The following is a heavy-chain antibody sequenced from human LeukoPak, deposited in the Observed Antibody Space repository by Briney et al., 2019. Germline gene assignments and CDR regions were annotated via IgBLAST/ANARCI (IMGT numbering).Heavy chain of an antibody. J-gene: IGHJ4*02. Sequence: GGSLRLSCAASGFTYSGYTLNWVRQPPGKGLEWVSSITGDSTYIYYADSVKGRFTVSRDNAKNSLYLHINSLRAEDTAVYYCARVQGSPYWGQGTLVTVSS. CDR2: ITGDSTYI. CDR1: GFTYSGYT. CDR3: ARVQGSPY. V-gene: IGHV3-21*01.